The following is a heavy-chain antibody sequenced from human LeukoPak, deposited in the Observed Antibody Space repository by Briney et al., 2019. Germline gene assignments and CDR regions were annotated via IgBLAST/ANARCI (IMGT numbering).Heavy chain of an antibody. D-gene: IGHD2-15*01. J-gene: IGHJ5*02. V-gene: IGHV4-34*01. CDR3: ARGGYCSGGSCYYNWFDP. CDR1: GGSFSGYY. CDR2: INHSGST. Sequence: PSETLSLTCAVYGGSFSGYYWSWIRQPPGKGLEWIGEINHSGSTNYNPSLKSRVTISVDTSKNQFSLKLSSVTAADTAVYYCARGGYCSGGSCYYNWFDPWGQGTLVTVSS.